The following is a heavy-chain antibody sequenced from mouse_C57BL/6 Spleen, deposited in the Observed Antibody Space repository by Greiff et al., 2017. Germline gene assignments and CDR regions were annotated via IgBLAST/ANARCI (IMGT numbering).Heavy chain of an antibody. Sequence: VQLQQSGAELVRPGASVTLSCKASGYTFTDYEMHWVKQTPVHGLEWIGAIDPETGGTAYNQKFKGKAILTADKSSSTAYMELRSLTSEDSAVYYCTRANWEGFAYWGQGTLVTVSA. V-gene: IGHV1-15*01. J-gene: IGHJ3*01. CDR1: GYTFTDYE. CDR3: TRANWEGFAY. CDR2: IDPETGGT. D-gene: IGHD4-1*01.